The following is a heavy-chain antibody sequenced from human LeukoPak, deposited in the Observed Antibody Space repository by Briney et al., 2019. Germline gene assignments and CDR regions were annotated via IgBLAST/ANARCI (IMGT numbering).Heavy chain of an antibody. Sequence: SETLSLTCAVYGGSFSGYYWSWIRQPPGKGLEWIGEINHSGSTNYNPSLKSRVTISVDTSKNQFSLKLSSVTAADTAVYYCARSGPPYGSSWYPIDYWGQGTLVTVSS. J-gene: IGHJ4*02. CDR3: ARSGPPYGSSWYPIDY. CDR2: INHSGST. CDR1: GGSFSGYY. D-gene: IGHD6-13*01. V-gene: IGHV4-34*01.